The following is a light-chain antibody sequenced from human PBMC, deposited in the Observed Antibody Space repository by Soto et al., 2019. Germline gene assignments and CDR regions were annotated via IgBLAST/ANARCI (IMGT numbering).Light chain of an antibody. V-gene: IGLV2-14*02. CDR2: EDT. CDR1: SSDVGNYNL. CDR3: SSYTTSGTYVL. Sequence: QSVLSQPASVSGSRGQSITISCTGTSSDVGNYNLVSWYQQYPGKAPKLMIFEDTKRPSGVSHRFSGSKSGNTASLTIAGLQPEDAADYYCSSYTTSGTYVLFGGGTKVTVL. J-gene: IGLJ3*02.